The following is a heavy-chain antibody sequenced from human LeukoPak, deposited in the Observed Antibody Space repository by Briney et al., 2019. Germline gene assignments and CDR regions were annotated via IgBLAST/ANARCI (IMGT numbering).Heavy chain of an antibody. D-gene: IGHD2-2*01. CDR3: ARELCSTTTCYFDY. V-gene: IGHV4-59*01. CDR1: GCSISSYY. Sequence: SETLSLTCSASGCSISSYYWSWIRQPPGKGLEWIGYIYYTGSTNYNPSLKCRVTISVDTSKNHFSLKLNSVTAADTAVYYCARELCSTTTCYFDYWGQGTLVTVSS. CDR2: IYYTGST. J-gene: IGHJ4*02.